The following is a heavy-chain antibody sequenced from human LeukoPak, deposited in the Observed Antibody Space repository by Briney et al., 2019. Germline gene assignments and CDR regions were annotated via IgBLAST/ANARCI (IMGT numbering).Heavy chain of an antibody. J-gene: IGHJ3*02. CDR3: AKNGGSYPLHAFDI. CDR1: GFTFSNAW. CDR2: ISGSGGST. D-gene: IGHD1-26*01. Sequence: GGSLRLSCAASGFTFSNAWMSWVRQAPGRGLEWVSAISGSGGSTYYAYSVKGRFTISRDNSKNTLYLQMNSLRAEDTAVYYCAKNGGSYPLHAFDIWGQGTMVTVSS. V-gene: IGHV3-23*01.